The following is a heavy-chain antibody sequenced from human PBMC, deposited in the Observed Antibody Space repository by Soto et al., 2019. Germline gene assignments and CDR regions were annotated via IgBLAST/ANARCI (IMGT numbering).Heavy chain of an antibody. V-gene: IGHV3-9*01. Sequence: EVVLVESGGGLVQPDRPLRLSCEASGFNFGNYAMHWVRQVPGKGLEWVSAISWNSGQLDYADSVRGRFTISRDNGKNTHYLEMNSLRPDDTALYFCAQYKSTGEYSYYRYMDVWGRGTTVIVSS. CDR1: GFNFGNYA. J-gene: IGHJ6*03. D-gene: IGHD4-17*01. CDR2: ISWNSGQL. CDR3: AQYKSTGEYSYYRYMDV.